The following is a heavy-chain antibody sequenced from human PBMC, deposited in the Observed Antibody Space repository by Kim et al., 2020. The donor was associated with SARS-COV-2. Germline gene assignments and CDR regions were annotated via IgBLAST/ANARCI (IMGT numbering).Heavy chain of an antibody. CDR2: IYYSGST. J-gene: IGHJ4*02. V-gene: IGHV4-61*01. CDR1: GGSVSSGSYY. D-gene: IGHD1-7*01. Sequence: SETLSLTCTVSGGSVSSGSYYWSWIRQPPGKGLEWIGYIYYSGSTNYNPSLKSRVTISVDTSKNQFSLKLSSVTAADTAVYYCARRDPPNYGVDYWGQGTLVTVSS. CDR3: ARRDPPNYGVDY.